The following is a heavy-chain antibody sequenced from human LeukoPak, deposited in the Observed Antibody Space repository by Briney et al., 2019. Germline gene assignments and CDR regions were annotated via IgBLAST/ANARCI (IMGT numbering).Heavy chain of an antibody. CDR3: ASVDTAMVLAHAFDI. V-gene: IGHV4-61*02. Sequence: SETLSLTCTVSGGSISSGSYYWSWLRQPAGKGLEWIGRIYTNGNTNYNFSLKSRVTISLDTSENQISLKLSSVTAADTAVYYCASVDTAMVLAHAFDIWGQGTMVTVSS. J-gene: IGHJ3*02. CDR2: IYTNGNT. D-gene: IGHD5-18*01. CDR1: GGSISSGSYY.